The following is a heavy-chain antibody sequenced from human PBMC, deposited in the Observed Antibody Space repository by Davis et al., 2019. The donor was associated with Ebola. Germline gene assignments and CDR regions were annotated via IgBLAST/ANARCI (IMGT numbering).Heavy chain of an antibody. CDR2: ITGGGIA. CDR1: GITFSSHV. V-gene: IGHV3-23*01. Sequence: GGSLRLSCAASGITFSSHVMSWVRQAPGKGLEWVSTITGGGIAYYTESVEGRFTISRDNSKNTLYLQMDSPRADDTAVYFCAKRPSSSWYDYFDYWGQGTQVTVSS. J-gene: IGHJ4*02. D-gene: IGHD6-13*01. CDR3: AKRPSSSWYDYFDY.